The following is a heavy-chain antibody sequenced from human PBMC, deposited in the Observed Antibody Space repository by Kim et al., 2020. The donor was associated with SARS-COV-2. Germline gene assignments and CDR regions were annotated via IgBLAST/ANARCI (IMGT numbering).Heavy chain of an antibody. D-gene: IGHD3-22*01. CDR1: GDSLNSRTYY. CDR3: ARHYHDTRIPYHYYYMDV. V-gene: IGHV4-39*01. CDR2: IYYIGQT. Sequence: SETLSLTCSVSGDSLNSRTYYWAWVRLPPGKGLEWIGSIYYIGQTYYNPSLKTRVTISLDTSKNQVSLRLSSVTAADTALFYCARHYHDTRIPYHYYYMDVWGKGTTVTVSS. J-gene: IGHJ6*03.